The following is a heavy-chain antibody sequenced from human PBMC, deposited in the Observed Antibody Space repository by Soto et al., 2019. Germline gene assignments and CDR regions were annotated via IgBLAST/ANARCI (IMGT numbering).Heavy chain of an antibody. CDR3: ARREIQGPIDY. D-gene: IGHD1-26*01. J-gene: IGHJ4*02. CDR2: IYYSGTT. Sequence: SETLSLTCAVSGYSISSSDWWGWIRQPPGKGLEWIGYIYYSGTTYYNPSLKSRVTMSVDTSKNQFSLKLTSVTAVDTAVYYCARREIQGPIDYWGQGTLVT. CDR1: GYSISSSDW. V-gene: IGHV4-28*01.